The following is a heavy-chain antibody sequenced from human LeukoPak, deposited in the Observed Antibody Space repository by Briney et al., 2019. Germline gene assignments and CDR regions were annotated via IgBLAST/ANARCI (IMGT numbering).Heavy chain of an antibody. J-gene: IGHJ4*02. CDR1: GFSLSNARMG. CDR3: ARMEYYDFWSGYPYYFDY. D-gene: IGHD3-3*01. V-gene: IGHV2-26*01. CDR2: IFSNDEK. Sequence: KSGPTLVNPTETLTLTCTVSGFSLSNARMGVSWIRQPPGKALEWLAHIFSNDEKSYSTSLKSRLTISKDTSKSQVVLTMTNMDPVDTATYYCARMEYYDFWSGYPYYFDYWGQGTLVTVSS.